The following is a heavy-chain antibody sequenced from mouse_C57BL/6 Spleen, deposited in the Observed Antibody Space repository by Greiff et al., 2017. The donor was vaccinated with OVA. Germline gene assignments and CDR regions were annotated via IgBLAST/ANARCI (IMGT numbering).Heavy chain of an antibody. Sequence: EVMLVESGGGLVKPGGSLKLSCAASGFTFSDYGMHWVRQAPEKGLEWVAYISSGSSTIYYADTVKGRFTISRDNAMNTLFLQMTSLSSEDTAMYYCARRYYGSSHGAMDYWGQGTSVTVSS. CDR3: ARRYYGSSHGAMDY. CDR1: GFTFSDYG. V-gene: IGHV5-17*01. D-gene: IGHD1-1*01. J-gene: IGHJ4*01. CDR2: ISSGSSTI.